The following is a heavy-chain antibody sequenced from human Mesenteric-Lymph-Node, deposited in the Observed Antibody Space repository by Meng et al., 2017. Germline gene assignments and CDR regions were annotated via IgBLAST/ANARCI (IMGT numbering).Heavy chain of an antibody. D-gene: IGHD3-3*01. V-gene: IGHV3-20*04. Sequence: VQLVEAGGGVVRPGGSLRLSCAASGFTFDDYGMSWVRQAPGKGLEWVSGINWNGGSTGYADSVKGRFTISRDNSENTLYLQMNSLRAEDTAVYYCVRDLGDGIWSGYRYWGQGALVTVSS. J-gene: IGHJ4*02. CDR2: INWNGGST. CDR1: GFTFDDYG. CDR3: VRDLGDGIWSGYRY.